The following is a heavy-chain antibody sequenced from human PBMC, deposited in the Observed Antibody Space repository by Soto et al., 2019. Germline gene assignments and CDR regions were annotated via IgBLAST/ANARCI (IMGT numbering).Heavy chain of an antibody. CDR3: ASTTVTTDYYYYYGMDV. Sequence: QVQLVESGGGLVQPGGSLRLSCAASGFTFSDYYMSWIRQAPGKGLEWVSYISSSGSTIYYADSVKGRFTISRDNAKNSLYLQMNSLRAEDTAVYYCASTTVTTDYYYYYGMDVWGQGTTVTVSS. CDR1: GFTFSDYY. D-gene: IGHD4-17*01. CDR2: ISSSGSTI. V-gene: IGHV3-11*01. J-gene: IGHJ6*02.